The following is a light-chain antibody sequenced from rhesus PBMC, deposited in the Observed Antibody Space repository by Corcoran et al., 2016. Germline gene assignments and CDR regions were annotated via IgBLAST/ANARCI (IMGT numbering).Light chain of an antibody. J-gene: IGKJ2*01. CDR1: QDIISW. CDR3: QHYGSRPLSS. CDR2: KAS. Sequence: DIQMTQSPSSLSASVGDTVTITCRASQDIISWLAWYQQKPGKAPKLLIYKASNLQSGVPSRFSGSGSGTDFTLTISSLQSEDFATYYCQHYGSRPLSSFGQGTKVEI. V-gene: IGKV1-22*01.